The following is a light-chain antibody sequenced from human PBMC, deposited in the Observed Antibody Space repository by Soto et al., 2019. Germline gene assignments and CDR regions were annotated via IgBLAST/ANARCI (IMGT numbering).Light chain of an antibody. CDR3: QQYGSSSWT. Sequence: EIVLTQSPGTLSLSPGERATLSCRASQSVSSSYLAWYQQKLGQAPRLLIYGASSRATGIPDRFSGSGSGTEFTITISRLEPEDFAVYYCQQYGSSSWTFGHGTKVEIK. J-gene: IGKJ1*01. CDR2: GAS. V-gene: IGKV3-20*01. CDR1: QSVSSSY.